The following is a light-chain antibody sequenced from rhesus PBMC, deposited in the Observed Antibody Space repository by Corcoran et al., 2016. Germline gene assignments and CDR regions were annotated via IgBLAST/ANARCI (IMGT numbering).Light chain of an antibody. CDR3: QHGYGTPLT. Sequence: DIQMTQSPSSLSASVGDRVTITCRASENVNNYLNWYQQKPGKAPKLLIYKASTLQSGVPSRFSGIVSGTYDTFTISSLQPEDVATYYCQHGYGTPLTFGGGTKVEIK. CDR2: KAS. V-gene: IGKV1-74*01. CDR1: ENVNNY. J-gene: IGKJ4*01.